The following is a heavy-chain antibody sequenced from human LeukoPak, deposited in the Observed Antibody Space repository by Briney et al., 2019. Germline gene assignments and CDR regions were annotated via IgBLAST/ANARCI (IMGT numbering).Heavy chain of an antibody. J-gene: IGHJ6*02. V-gene: IGHV3-53*01. CDR2: IYSGGST. Sequence: GGSLRLSCAASGFTVSSNYVSWVRQAPGKGLEWVSVIYSGGSTYYADSVKGRFTISRDNSKNTLYLQMNSLRAEDTAVYYCARHSPEDYYYYGMDVWGQGTTVTVSS. CDR3: ARHSPEDYYYYGMDV. CDR1: GFTVSSNY. D-gene: IGHD2-21*01.